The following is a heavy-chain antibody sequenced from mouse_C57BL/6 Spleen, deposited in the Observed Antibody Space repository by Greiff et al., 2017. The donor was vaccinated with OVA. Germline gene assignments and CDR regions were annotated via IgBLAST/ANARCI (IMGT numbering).Heavy chain of an antibody. D-gene: IGHD2-4*01. J-gene: IGHJ4*01. CDR1: GYTFPSYW. Sequence: QVQLQQPGAELVKPGASVKLSCKASGYTFPSYWMHWVKQRPGQGLEWIGMIHPNSGSTNYNEKFKSKATLTVDKSSSTAYMQLSSLTSEDSAVYYCARGCDYDEGYYAMDYWGQGTSVTVSS. CDR3: ARGCDYDEGYYAMDY. CDR2: IHPNSGST. V-gene: IGHV1-64*01.